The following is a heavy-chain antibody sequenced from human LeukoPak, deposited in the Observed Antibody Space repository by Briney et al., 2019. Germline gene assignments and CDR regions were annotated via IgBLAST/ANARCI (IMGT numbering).Heavy chain of an antibody. Sequence: AASVKVSCKASGGTFSSYAISWVRQAPGQGLEWMGGIIPIFGTANYAQKFQGRVTITADESTSTAYMELSSLRSEDTAVYYCARAPRNYYDSSGYYIYWGQGTLVTVSS. CDR3: ARAPRNYYDSSGYYIY. J-gene: IGHJ4*02. D-gene: IGHD3-22*01. CDR1: GGTFSSYA. V-gene: IGHV1-69*13. CDR2: IIPIFGTA.